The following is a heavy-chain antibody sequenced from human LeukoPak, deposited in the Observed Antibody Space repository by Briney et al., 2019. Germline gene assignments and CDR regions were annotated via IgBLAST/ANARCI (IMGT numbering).Heavy chain of an antibody. CDR3: ARGVVGATGAFDI. D-gene: IGHD1-26*01. CDR1: GGTFSSYA. J-gene: IGHJ3*02. Sequence: SVKVSCKASGGTFSSYAISWVRQAPGQGLEWMGRIIPILGIADYAQKFQGRVTITADKSTSTAYMELSSLRSEDTAVYYCARGVVGATGAFDIWGQGTMVTVSS. CDR2: IIPILGIA. V-gene: IGHV1-69*04.